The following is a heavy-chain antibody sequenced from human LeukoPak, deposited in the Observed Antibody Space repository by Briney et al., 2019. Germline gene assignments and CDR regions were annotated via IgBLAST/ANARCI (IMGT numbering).Heavy chain of an antibody. CDR3: AKHPGEGYFDSSGYYHYYFDY. CDR2: IRGRDGST. CDR1: GLTFTNYA. J-gene: IGHJ4*02. V-gene: IGHV3-23*01. Sequence: GGSLRLSCAASGLTFTNYAMSWVRQAPGKGLEWVSAIRGRDGSTYYADSVKGRFTISRDNSKNTLYLQMNGLRAEDTAVYYCAKHPGEGYFDSSGYYHYYFDYWGQGTLVTVSS. D-gene: IGHD3-22*01.